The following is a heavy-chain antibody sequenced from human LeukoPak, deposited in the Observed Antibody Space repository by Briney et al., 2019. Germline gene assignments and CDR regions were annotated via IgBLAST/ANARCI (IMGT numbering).Heavy chain of an antibody. CDR1: GYTFTGYY. CDR3: ARPILTGFRYYGMDV. J-gene: IGHJ6*02. D-gene: IGHD3-9*01. V-gene: IGHV1-2*02. CDR2: INPNSGGT. Sequence: ASVKVSCKASGYTFTGYYIHWVRQAPGQGLEWMGWINPNSGGTNYAQKFQGRVTMTRDTSISTAYMELSRLRSDDTAVYYCARPILTGFRYYGMDVWGQGTTVTVSS.